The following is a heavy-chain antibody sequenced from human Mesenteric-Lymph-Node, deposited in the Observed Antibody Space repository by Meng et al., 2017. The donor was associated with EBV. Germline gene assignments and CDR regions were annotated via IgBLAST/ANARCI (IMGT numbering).Heavy chain of an antibody. D-gene: IGHD3-10*01. CDR3: ARENYSDSRNSSYAFDI. J-gene: IGHJ3*02. V-gene: IGHV4-30-4*01. CDR2: ISYIGKT. CDR1: GGSITSVGDY. Sequence: QVQLQESGPGLVKASQTLSLTCAVSGGSITSVGDYWSWIRQSPGKGLEWIGYISYIGKTYYNPSLKSRITISEDTSKNQFSLKLSSVTAADTAVYYCARENYSDSRNSSYAFDIWGQGAMVTVSS.